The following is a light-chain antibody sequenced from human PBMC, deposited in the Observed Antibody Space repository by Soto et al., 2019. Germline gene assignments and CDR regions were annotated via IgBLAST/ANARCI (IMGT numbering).Light chain of an antibody. CDR2: DVS. V-gene: IGLV2-14*01. Sequence: QSVLTQPASVSGSPGQSITISCPETSIDVGSYNYVSWYQQHPGKAPKLMIYDVSNRPSGVSNRFSGSKSGNTSSLTISGLQAEDEADYYCSSYTSNSTLYVFGTGTKVTIL. CDR1: SIDVGSYNY. J-gene: IGLJ1*01. CDR3: SSYTSNSTLYV.